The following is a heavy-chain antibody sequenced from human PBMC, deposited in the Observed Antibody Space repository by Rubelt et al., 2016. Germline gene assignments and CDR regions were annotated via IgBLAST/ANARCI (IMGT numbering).Heavy chain of an antibody. Sequence: QLQLQESGPGLVKPSETLSLPCTFSGGSISSPSYTWGWIRQPPGKGLEWVGSNFYTRSTDYNPSPKGRVTISVDRSKNQCSLKLRSVTAADTAVYYCARDGGRVPAARLSWFDPWGQGTLVTVSS. D-gene: IGHD2-2*01. J-gene: IGHJ5*02. V-gene: IGHV4-39*07. CDR2: NFYTRST. CDR3: ARDGGRVPAARLSWFDP. CDR1: GGSISSPSYT.